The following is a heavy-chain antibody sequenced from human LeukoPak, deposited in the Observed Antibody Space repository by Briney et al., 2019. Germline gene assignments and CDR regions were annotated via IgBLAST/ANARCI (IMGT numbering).Heavy chain of an antibody. J-gene: IGHJ3*02. D-gene: IGHD1-26*01. CDR3: AKDRVGATKAIDAFDI. CDR1: GFTFSSYA. V-gene: IGHV3-23*01. Sequence: GGSLKLSCAASGFTFSSYAMSWVRQAPGQGLEWVSAIIGSGGSTYYADSVKGRFTISRDNSKNTLYLQMNSLRAEDTAIYYCAKDRVGATKAIDAFDIWGQGTMVTVSS. CDR2: IIGSGGST.